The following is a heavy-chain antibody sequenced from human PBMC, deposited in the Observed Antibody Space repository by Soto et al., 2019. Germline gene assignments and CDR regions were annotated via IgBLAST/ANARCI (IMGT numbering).Heavy chain of an antibody. CDR3: ARDRADVEIAADPYCDY. CDR1: GYTFTDYY. Sequence: QVQLVQSGAEVKKPGASVKVSCKASGYTFTDYYLHWVRQAPGQGLESVGWINPYTGGPSYAQTFEGWVSMTRDTSISTVYVELTRRESDDTAVYYCARDRADVEIAADPYCDYWGQGTLVTVAS. J-gene: IGHJ4*02. D-gene: IGHD6-13*01. CDR2: INPYTGGP. V-gene: IGHV1-2*04.